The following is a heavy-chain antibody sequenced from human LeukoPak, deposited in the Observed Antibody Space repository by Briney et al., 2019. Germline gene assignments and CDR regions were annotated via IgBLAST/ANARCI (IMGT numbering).Heavy chain of an antibody. D-gene: IGHD6-13*01. CDR1: GGSISSYY. CDR3: ARGRYLTTLGGAAAGFLDN. V-gene: IGHV4-4*07. J-gene: IGHJ4*02. CDR2: ISTSGST. Sequence: KPSETLSLTCTVSGGSISSYYWSWIRQPAGKGLESIGHISTSGSTNYNPSLKSRVTMSVDTSKNHFYLRLTSLTAADTAVYYCARGRYLTTLGGAAAGFLDNWGQGTLVTVSS.